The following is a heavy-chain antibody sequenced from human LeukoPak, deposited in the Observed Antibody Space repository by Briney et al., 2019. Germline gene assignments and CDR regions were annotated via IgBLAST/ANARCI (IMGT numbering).Heavy chain of an antibody. V-gene: IGHV1-69*04. Sequence: ASVKVSCKASGGTFSSYAISWVRQAPGQGLEWMGRIIPILGIANYAQKFQGRVTITADKSTSTAYMELSSLRSEDTAVYYCASSFYGSGSYSSLDYWGQGTLVTVSS. J-gene: IGHJ4*02. CDR3: ASSFYGSGSYSSLDY. CDR2: IIPILGIA. D-gene: IGHD3-10*01. CDR1: GGTFSSYA.